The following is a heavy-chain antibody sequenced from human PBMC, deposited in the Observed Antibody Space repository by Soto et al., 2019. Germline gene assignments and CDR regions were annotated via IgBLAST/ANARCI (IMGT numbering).Heavy chain of an antibody. Sequence: EVQLLESGGGLVQPGGSLRLSCAASGFAFSSYAMSWVRQAPGKGLAWVSTFGVSGDSTYFADSVKGRFTISGDSSKHTLYLQMNSLRAEDTAIYYCGKQLERHLGDNYWLDPWGQGTLVTVSS. CDR2: FGVSGDST. CDR3: GKQLERHLGDNYWLDP. CDR1: GFAFSSYA. V-gene: IGHV3-23*01. D-gene: IGHD1-1*01. J-gene: IGHJ5*02.